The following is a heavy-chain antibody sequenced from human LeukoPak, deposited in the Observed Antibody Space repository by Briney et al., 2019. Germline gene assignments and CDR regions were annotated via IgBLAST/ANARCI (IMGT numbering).Heavy chain of an antibody. CDR3: ARAVGAIPFDY. J-gene: IGHJ4*02. D-gene: IGHD1-26*01. CDR2: IYDSGST. Sequence: SETLSLTCTVSGGSIRSSYYYWGWIRQPPGKGLEWIGSIYDSGSTYYNPSLKSRVTISVDTSKNQFSLKLNSVTAADTAVYYCARAVGAIPFDYWGQGTLVTVSS. CDR1: GGSIRSSYYY. V-gene: IGHV4-39*01.